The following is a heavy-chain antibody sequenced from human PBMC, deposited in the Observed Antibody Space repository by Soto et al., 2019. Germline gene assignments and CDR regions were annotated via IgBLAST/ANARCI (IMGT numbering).Heavy chain of an antibody. CDR2: IKTKTNNYAT. Sequence: VQLVESGGGLVQPGRSLKLSCAASGFTFSGSAIHWVRQASGKGLEWVGRIKTKTNNYATAYAASVKGRFTISRDDSKNTAYLQMNSLKIEDTAVYYCTRLPNWNFRFDPWGQGTLVTVSS. D-gene: IGHD1-7*01. CDR3: TRLPNWNFRFDP. J-gene: IGHJ5*02. V-gene: IGHV3-73*02. CDR1: GFTFSGSA.